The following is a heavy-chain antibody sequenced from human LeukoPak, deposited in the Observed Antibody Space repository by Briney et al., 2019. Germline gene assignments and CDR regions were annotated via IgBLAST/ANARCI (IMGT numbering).Heavy chain of an antibody. CDR3: ARYLGYCSGGSCLQWAFDI. V-gene: IGHV4-61*02. CDR1: GGSINSGNYY. J-gene: IGHJ3*02. CDR2: MYTSGST. D-gene: IGHD2-15*01. Sequence: SETLSLTCTVSGGSINSGNYYWSWIRQPAGKGLEWIGRMYTSGSTNYNPSLKNRVSISVDTSKNQFSLKLTSVTAADTAVYYCARYLGYCSGGSCLQWAFDIWGQGTMATVSS.